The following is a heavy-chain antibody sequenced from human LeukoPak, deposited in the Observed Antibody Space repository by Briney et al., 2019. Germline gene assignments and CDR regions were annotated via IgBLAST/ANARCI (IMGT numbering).Heavy chain of an antibody. V-gene: IGHV3-7*01. CDR2: IKEDGSQM. J-gene: IGHJ3*02. D-gene: IGHD1-1*01. Sequence: GGSLRLSCAASGFTFSSSWMTWVRQPLGKGLEYVANIKEDGSQMHYEDSLKGRFTISRDNVKNSLYLQMDSLSAEDSAVYFCARNLAYNAFDIWDQGTVVTVSS. CDR3: ARNLAYNAFDI. CDR1: GFTFSSSW.